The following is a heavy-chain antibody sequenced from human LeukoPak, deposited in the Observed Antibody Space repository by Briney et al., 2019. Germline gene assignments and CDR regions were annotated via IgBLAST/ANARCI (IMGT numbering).Heavy chain of an antibody. D-gene: IGHD6-6*01. Sequence: ASVKVSCKASGYTFTGYYMHWVRQAPGQGLEWMGWINPNSGGTNYAQKFQGRVTMTRDTSISTAYMKLSRLRSDDTAVYYCARGLHVYSSSSGRSPSGFCGQGTLVTVSS. J-gene: IGHJ4*02. V-gene: IGHV1-2*02. CDR3: ARGLHVYSSSSGRSPSGF. CDR2: INPNSGGT. CDR1: GYTFTGYY.